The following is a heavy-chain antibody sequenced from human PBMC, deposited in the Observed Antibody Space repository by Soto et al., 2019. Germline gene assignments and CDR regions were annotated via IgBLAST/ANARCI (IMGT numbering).Heavy chain of an antibody. Sequence: SETLSLTCTVSGGSISSSSYYWGWIRQPPGKGLEWIGSIYYSGSTYYNPSLKSRVTISVDTSKNHFSLKLSSVTAADTAVYYCARRVSSSWYLGYYYYMDVWGKGTTVTVSS. CDR3: ARRVSSSWYLGYYYYMDV. CDR1: GGSISSSSYY. V-gene: IGHV4-39*01. CDR2: IYYSGST. J-gene: IGHJ6*03. D-gene: IGHD6-13*01.